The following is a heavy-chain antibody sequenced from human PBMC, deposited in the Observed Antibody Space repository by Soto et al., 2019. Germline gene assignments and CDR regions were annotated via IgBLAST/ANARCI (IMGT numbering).Heavy chain of an antibody. CDR3: ARVLHYTSCYPCYYYYYMDV. Sequence: QVQLVQSGAEVKKPGASVKVSCKASGYTFTSYDINWGRQATGQGLEWMGWMNPNSGNTGYAQKFQGRVTMTRNTSISTAYMELSSLRSEDTAVYYCARVLHYTSCYPCYYYYYMDVWGKGTTVTVSS. V-gene: IGHV1-8*01. D-gene: IGHD2-2*01. J-gene: IGHJ6*03. CDR1: GYTFTSYD. CDR2: MNPNSGNT.